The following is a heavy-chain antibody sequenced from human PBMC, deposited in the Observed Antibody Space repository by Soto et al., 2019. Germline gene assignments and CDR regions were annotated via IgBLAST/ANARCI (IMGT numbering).Heavy chain of an antibody. D-gene: IGHD3-3*01. V-gene: IGHV3-23*01. CDR1: GFTFSSYA. CDR2: ISGSGGST. Sequence: GGSLRLSCAASGFTFSSYAMSWVRQAPGKGLEWVSAISGSGGSTYYADSVKGRFTISRDNSKNTLYLQMNSLRAEDTAVYYCAKIGGIFGVVIPPGNYHYMDVWGKGTTVTVSS. J-gene: IGHJ6*03. CDR3: AKIGGIFGVVIPPGNYHYMDV.